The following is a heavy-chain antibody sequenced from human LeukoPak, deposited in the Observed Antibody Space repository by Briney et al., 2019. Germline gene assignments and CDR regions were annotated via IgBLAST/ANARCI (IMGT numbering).Heavy chain of an antibody. Sequence: GGSPRLSCAASGFTFSSYSMNWVRQAPGKGLEWVSSISSSSSYIYYADSVKGRFTVSRDNAKNSLYLQMNSLRAEDTAVYYCARPVAVAGTFEFDYWGQGTLVTVSS. CDR2: ISSSSSYI. V-gene: IGHV3-21*01. J-gene: IGHJ4*02. D-gene: IGHD6-19*01. CDR1: GFTFSSYS. CDR3: ARPVAVAGTFEFDY.